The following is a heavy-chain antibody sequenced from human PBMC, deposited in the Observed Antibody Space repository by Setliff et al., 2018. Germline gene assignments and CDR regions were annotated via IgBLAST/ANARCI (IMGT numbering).Heavy chain of an antibody. CDR3: ARRWNFGPYGSGIHDGFDM. CDR1: DGSFSDYY. V-gene: IGHV4-34*01. Sequence: SETLSLTCAVYDGSFSDYYWSWIRQPPGKGLEWIGEINHYGSTKYKSSLKSRVTISVDTSKNQFSLKLNSVTAADTAVCYCARRWNFGPYGSGIHDGFDMWGQGTMVTVSS. CDR2: INHYGST. D-gene: IGHD3-10*01. J-gene: IGHJ3*02.